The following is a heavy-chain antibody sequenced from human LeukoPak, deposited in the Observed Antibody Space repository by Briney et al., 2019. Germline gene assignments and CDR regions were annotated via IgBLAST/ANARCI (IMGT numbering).Heavy chain of an antibody. Sequence: GGSLRLSCAASGFTFSSYAMGWVRQAPGKGLEWVANIKQDETEKFYLGSVKGRFTISRDNTKNTSYLQMNSLRAEDTAIYYCAKSSYYDSSGYYREYYFDYWGQGTLVTVSS. J-gene: IGHJ4*02. D-gene: IGHD3-22*01. CDR3: AKSSYYDSSGYYREYYFDY. CDR1: GFTFSSYA. CDR2: IKQDETEK. V-gene: IGHV3-7*03.